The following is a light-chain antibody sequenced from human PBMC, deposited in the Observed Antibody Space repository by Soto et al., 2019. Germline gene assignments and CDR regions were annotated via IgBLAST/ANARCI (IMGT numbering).Light chain of an antibody. V-gene: IGKV3-20*01. Sequence: EIVLPQSPGTLSLSPGESATLSCRARQSVSSTKLAWYQQRPGQAPRLLIFGASNRATGVPDRFSGSGSGTDFTLAISRLEPEDFAVYYCQQFGSSPLLTFGGGTKVDIK. CDR3: QQFGSSPLLT. CDR1: QSVSSTK. CDR2: GAS. J-gene: IGKJ4*01.